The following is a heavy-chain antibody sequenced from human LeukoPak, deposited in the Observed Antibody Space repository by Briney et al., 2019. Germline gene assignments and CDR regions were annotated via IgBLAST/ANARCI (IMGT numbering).Heavy chain of an antibody. Sequence: SETLSLTCTVSGGSISSGCYYWSWIRQHPGKGLEWIGYIYYSGSTYYNPSLKSRVTISVDTSKNQFSLKLSSVTAADTAVYYCARGGSSGWYFDYWGQGTLVTVSS. J-gene: IGHJ4*02. CDR2: IYYSGST. V-gene: IGHV4-31*03. D-gene: IGHD6-19*01. CDR3: ARGGSSGWYFDY. CDR1: GGSISSGCYY.